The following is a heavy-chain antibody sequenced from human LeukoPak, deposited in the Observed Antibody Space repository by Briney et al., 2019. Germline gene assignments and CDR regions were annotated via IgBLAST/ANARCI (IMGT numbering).Heavy chain of an antibody. CDR1: GYTFTAYY. J-gene: IGHJ4*02. Sequence: ASVKVSCKTSGYTFTAYYIHWVRQAPGQGLEWMGWINPNSGVTKTAQKFDRVTMTRDTSISPAYLELGRLRSDDTAVYYCARDGGGRAPLGGYGDSPPDYWGQGTLVTVSS. CDR3: ARDGGGRAPLGGYGDSPPDY. D-gene: IGHD4-17*01. CDR2: INPNSGVT. V-gene: IGHV1-2*02.